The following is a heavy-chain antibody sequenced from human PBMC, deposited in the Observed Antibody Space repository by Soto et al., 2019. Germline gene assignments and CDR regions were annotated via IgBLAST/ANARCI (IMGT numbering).Heavy chain of an antibody. CDR3: ASSYCGGDCYPYWYFDL. CDR1: GGTFSSYA. CDR2: IIPIFGTA. V-gene: IGHV1-69*12. D-gene: IGHD2-21*02. J-gene: IGHJ2*01. Sequence: QVQLVQSGAEVKKPGSSVKVSCKASGGTFSSYAISWVRQAPGQGLEWMGGIIPIFGTANYAQKFQGRVTITADESTSTAYMELSSLRYEDTAVYYCASSYCGGDCYPYWYFDLWGRGTLVTVSS.